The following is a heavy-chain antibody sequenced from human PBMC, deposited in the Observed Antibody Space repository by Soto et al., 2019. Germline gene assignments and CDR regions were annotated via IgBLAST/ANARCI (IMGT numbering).Heavy chain of an antibody. CDR2: ISYDGSNK. D-gene: IGHD2-8*01. V-gene: IGHV3-30-3*01. CDR1: GFTFSSYA. CDR3: ARELCTNGVCYTSVVYYYYGMDV. Sequence: GGSLRLSCAASGFTFSSYAMHWVRQAPGKGLEWVAVISYDGSNKYYADSVKGRFTISRDNSKNTLYLQMNSLRAEDTAVYYCARELCTNGVCYTSVVYYYYGMDVWGQGTTVTVSS. J-gene: IGHJ6*02.